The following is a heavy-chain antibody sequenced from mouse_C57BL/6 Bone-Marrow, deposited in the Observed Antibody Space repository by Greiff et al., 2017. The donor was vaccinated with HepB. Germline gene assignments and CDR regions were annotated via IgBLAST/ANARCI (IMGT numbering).Heavy chain of an antibody. CDR1: GYTFTSYG. CDR3: ARRHDGYYSTWFAY. CDR2: IYPRSGNT. D-gene: IGHD2-3*01. Sequence: QVHVKQSGAELARPGASVKLSCKASGYTFTSYGISWVKQRTGQGLEWIGEIYPRSGNTYYNEKFKGKATLTADKSSSTAYMELRSLTSEDSAVYFCARRHDGYYSTWFAYWGQGTLVTVSA. V-gene: IGHV1-81*01. J-gene: IGHJ3*01.